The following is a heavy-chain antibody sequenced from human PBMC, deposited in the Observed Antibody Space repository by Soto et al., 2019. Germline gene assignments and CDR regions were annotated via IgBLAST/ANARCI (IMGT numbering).Heavy chain of an antibody. CDR1: GGSISSSSYY. Sequence: TSETLSLTCTVSGGSISSSSYYWGWIRQPPGKGLEWIGYIYYSGSTYYNPSLKSRVTMSVDTSKNQFSLNLSSVTAADTAVYYCAYRFSSSVHFDYWGQGTLVTVS. CDR2: IYYSGST. CDR3: AYRFSSSVHFDY. D-gene: IGHD6-13*01. J-gene: IGHJ4*02. V-gene: IGHV4-39*01.